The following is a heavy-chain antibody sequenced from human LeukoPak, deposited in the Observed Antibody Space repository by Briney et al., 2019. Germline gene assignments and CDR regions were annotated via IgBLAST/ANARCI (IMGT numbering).Heavy chain of an antibody. Sequence: SQTLSLTCTVSGGSISSGDYYWSWIRQPPGKGLEWIGYMYYSGSTNYNPSLKSRVTISVDTSKNQFSLKLSSVTAADTAVYYCACYSSGYYYVVSRGAFDIWGQGTMVTVSS. V-gene: IGHV4-30-4*01. CDR1: GGSISSGDYY. J-gene: IGHJ3*02. D-gene: IGHD3-22*01. CDR3: ACYSSGYYYVVSRGAFDI. CDR2: MYYSGST.